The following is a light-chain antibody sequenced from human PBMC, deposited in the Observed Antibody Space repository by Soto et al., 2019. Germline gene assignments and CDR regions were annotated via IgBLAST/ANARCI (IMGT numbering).Light chain of an antibody. CDR2: GDT. CDR3: QSYASSLSGPNWV. CDR1: SSNIGAGYD. V-gene: IGLV1-40*01. Sequence: QSVLTQPPSVSGAPGQGVTISCTGSSSNIGAGYDVHWYQQLPGTAPKLLIYGDTNRPSGVPDRFSGSKSGTSASLAITGLQAEDEADYYCQSYASSLSGPNWVFGGGTKLTVL. J-gene: IGLJ3*02.